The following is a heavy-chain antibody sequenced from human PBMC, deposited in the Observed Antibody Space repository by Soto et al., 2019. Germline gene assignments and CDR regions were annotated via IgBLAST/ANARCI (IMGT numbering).Heavy chain of an antibody. Sequence: PGGSLRLSCAASGFTFSSYAMSWVRQAPGKGLEWVSAISGSGGSTYYADSVKGRFTISRDNSKNTLYLQMNSLRAEDTAVYYCAKAPQMTMRALMVPALYYFDYWGQGTLVTVSS. CDR1: GFTFSSYA. V-gene: IGHV3-23*01. CDR3: AKAPQMTMRALMVPALYYFDY. D-gene: IGHD2-8*01. CDR2: ISGSGGST. J-gene: IGHJ4*02.